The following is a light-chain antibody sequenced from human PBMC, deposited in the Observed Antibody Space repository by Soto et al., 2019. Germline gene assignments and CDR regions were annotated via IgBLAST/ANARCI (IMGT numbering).Light chain of an antibody. J-gene: IGKJ4*01. CDR3: QQLNSYPLT. CDR1: QGISSY. CDR2: AAS. V-gene: IGKV1-9*01. Sequence: IQMTQSPSTLSASAGDRVTITCLAGQGISSYLAWYQQKPGKAPKLLIYAASTLQSGVPSRFSGSGSGTDFTLTISSLQPEDFATYYCQQLNSYPLTFGGGTKVDIK.